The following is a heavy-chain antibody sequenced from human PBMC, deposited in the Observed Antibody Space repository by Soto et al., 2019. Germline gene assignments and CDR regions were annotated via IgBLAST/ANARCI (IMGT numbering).Heavy chain of an antibody. CDR1: GYSISSGYY. Sequence: PSETLSLTCAVSGYSISSGYYWGWIRQPPGKGLEWIGSIYHSGSTYYNPSLKSRVTISVDTSKNQFSLKLSSVTAADTAVYYCERAAEGNWLDPWGQGTLVTVSS. D-gene: IGHD6-13*01. CDR3: ERAAEGNWLDP. J-gene: IGHJ5*02. V-gene: IGHV4-38-2*01. CDR2: IYHSGST.